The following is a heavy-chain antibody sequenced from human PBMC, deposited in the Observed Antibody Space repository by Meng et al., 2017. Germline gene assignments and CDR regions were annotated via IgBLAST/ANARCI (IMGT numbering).Heavy chain of an antibody. CDR2: ISSSGSTI. CDR1: GFTFSDYY. D-gene: IGHD1-26*01. V-gene: IGHV3-11*04. J-gene: IGHJ4*02. CDR3: ARGGSYYEFDYFDY. Sequence: GESLKISCAASGFTFSDYYMSCIRQAPGKGLEWVSYISSSGSTIYYADSVKGRFTISRDNAKNSLYLQMNSLRAEDTAVYYCARGGSYYEFDYFDYWGQGTLVTVSS.